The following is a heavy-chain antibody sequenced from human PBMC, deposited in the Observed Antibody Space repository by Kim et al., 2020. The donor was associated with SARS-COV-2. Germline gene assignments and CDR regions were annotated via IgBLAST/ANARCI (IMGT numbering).Heavy chain of an antibody. J-gene: IGHJ5*02. V-gene: IGHV3-30*18. Sequence: GGSLRLSCAASGFTFSSYGMHWVRQAPGKGLEWVAVISYDGSNKYYADSVKGRFTISRDNSKNTLYLQMNSLRAEDTAVYYCAKDALGDIVVVPAASWFDPWGQGTLVTVSS. D-gene: IGHD2-2*01. CDR1: GFTFSSYG. CDR2: ISYDGSNK. CDR3: AKDALGDIVVVPAASWFDP.